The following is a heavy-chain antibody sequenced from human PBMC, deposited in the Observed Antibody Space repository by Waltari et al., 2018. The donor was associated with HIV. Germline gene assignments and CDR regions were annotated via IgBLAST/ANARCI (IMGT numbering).Heavy chain of an antibody. J-gene: IGHJ4*02. CDR3: TRGPSCSGGACYTLFDL. D-gene: IGHD6-25*01. CDR2: DKPDNGNT. CDR1: GYNFTSYS. V-gene: IGHV1-3*01. Sequence: QVQLVQSGAEFPQPGASVTISCKASGYNFTSYSIPFLPQAPGQRPEWIAWDKPDNGNTKYSQKFQTRVTVTRDESAATAYMALTGLRFEETSIYYCTRGPSCSGGACYTLFDLWGQGTLVSVSS.